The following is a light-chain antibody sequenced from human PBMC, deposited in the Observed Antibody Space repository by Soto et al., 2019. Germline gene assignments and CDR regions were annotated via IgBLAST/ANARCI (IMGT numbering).Light chain of an antibody. V-gene: IGLV1-47*02. J-gene: IGLJ2*01. CDR1: SSNIGSNY. CDR2: SNN. Sequence: QSVLTQPPSASGTPGQRVTISCSGSSSNIGSNYVYWYQQLPGTAPKLLIYSNNQRPSGVPDRFSGSKSSTSASLAISGLRSEDEADYYCAAWDDSLSGFVVFGGGTQLTVL. CDR3: AAWDDSLSGFVV.